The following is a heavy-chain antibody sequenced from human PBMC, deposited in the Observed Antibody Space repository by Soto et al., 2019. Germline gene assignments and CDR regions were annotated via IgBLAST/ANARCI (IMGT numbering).Heavy chain of an antibody. D-gene: IGHD6-19*01. CDR2: VSHDGRNT. J-gene: IGHJ4*02. CDR3: ATGGRQWLVTSDFNY. Sequence: VQLVESGGGVVQPGRSLRLSCAASGFTFSDYAMHWVRQAPVKGLEWVAVVSHDGRNTHYADSVKGRFTISRDSSKNTVSLEMTSLRAEDTAVYYCATGGRQWLVTSDFNYWGQGALVTVSS. CDR1: GFTFSDYA. V-gene: IGHV3-30*03.